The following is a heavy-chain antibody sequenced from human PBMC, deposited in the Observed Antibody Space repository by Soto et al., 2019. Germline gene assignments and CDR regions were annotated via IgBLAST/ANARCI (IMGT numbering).Heavy chain of an antibody. CDR3: ARVGYSNCLGLCLAFDY. Sequence: QVQLQESGPGLVKPSQTLSLTCTVSGGSISSGDYYWSWIRQPPGKGLEWIGYIYYSGSTYYNPSLKSRVTISVDTSKYQFSLKLSSVTAADTAVYYCARVGYSNCLGLCLAFDYWGQGTLVTVSS. D-gene: IGHD4-4*01. J-gene: IGHJ4*02. V-gene: IGHV4-30-4*01. CDR1: GGSISSGDYY. CDR2: IYYSGST.